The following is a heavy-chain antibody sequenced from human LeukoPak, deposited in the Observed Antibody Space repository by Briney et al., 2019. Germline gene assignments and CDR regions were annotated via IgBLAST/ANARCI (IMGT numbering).Heavy chain of an antibody. D-gene: IGHD3-3*01. CDR1: GFTFSSYV. V-gene: IGHV3-30*04. CDR3: ARDGPLITIFGYFDY. Sequence: GRSLRLSCAAPGFTFSSYVMHWVRQAPGKGLEWVAVISYDGSNKYYADSVKGRFTISRDNSKNTLYLQMNSLRAEDTALYYCARDGPLITIFGYFDYWGQGTLVSVSS. J-gene: IGHJ4*02. CDR2: ISYDGSNK.